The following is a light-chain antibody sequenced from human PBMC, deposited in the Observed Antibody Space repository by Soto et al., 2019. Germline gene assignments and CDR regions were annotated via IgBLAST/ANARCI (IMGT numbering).Light chain of an antibody. Sequence: QSALTQPPSPPGSLEHSVTISSTGTSSDIGGYNFVSCYQQHPGKAPKLIIYEVNKRPSGVPDRFSGSKSGNTASLTVSGLQADDEGDYYCSSYAGTNNLGVFGGGTKLTVL. CDR3: SSYAGTNNLGV. V-gene: IGLV2-8*01. CDR2: EVN. CDR1: SSDIGGYNF. J-gene: IGLJ3*02.